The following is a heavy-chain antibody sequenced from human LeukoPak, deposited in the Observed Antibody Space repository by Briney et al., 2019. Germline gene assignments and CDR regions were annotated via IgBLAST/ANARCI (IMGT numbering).Heavy chain of an antibody. CDR1: GFTFSSYA. Sequence: TGGSLRLSCVASGFTFSSYAMSWVRQAPGKGLEWVSAITGSGGTTYYADSVKGRFTISRDNSKNTLYLQMNSLRAEDTAVYYCARDNEEGGLAYWGQGTLVTVSS. CDR3: ARDNEEGGLAY. V-gene: IGHV3-23*01. J-gene: IGHJ4*02. CDR2: ITGSGGTT. D-gene: IGHD5-12*01.